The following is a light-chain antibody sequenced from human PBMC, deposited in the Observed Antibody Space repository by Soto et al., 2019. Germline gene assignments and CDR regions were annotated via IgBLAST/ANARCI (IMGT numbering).Light chain of an antibody. CDR3: QQYTSYFRT. J-gene: IGKJ1*01. V-gene: IGKV1-5*01. CDR1: QSISSW. Sequence: DLQMTQSPSTLSASVGDRVTITCRASQSISSWLAWYQQKPGKAPKLLIYDTSSLKSGVPSRFSGSGSGTEFTLTISSLQPDDFATYYCQQYTSYFRTFGQGTKVEIK. CDR2: DTS.